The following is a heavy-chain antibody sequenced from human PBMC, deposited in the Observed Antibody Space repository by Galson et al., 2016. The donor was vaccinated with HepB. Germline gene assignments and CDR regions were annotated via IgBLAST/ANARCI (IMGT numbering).Heavy chain of an antibody. D-gene: IGHD3-16*01. Sequence: SLRLSCAASGFIFSSYDMHWVRQAPGKGLEWVAVISYDGSNKYYADSVKGRFTISRDNSKSTLWVQMKSLRAEDTAVYYCARNYGPFDPWGQGTLVTVSS. V-gene: IGHV3-30*04. CDR2: ISYDGSNK. CDR3: ARNYGPFDP. CDR1: GFIFSSYD. J-gene: IGHJ5*02.